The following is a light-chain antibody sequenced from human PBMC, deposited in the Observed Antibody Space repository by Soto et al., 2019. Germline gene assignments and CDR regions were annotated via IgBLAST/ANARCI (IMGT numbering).Light chain of an antibody. V-gene: IGLV1-47*01. CDR3: AAWDDSRGSCVL. Sequence: QSVLTQPPSASGAPGQRVTISCSGSSSNIGSNTVFWYQQLPGTAPQLLIYTNNQRPSWVPDRFSGSKSGTSASLAISGLRSEDEAGYYCAAWDDSRGSCVLFGGGTKLTVL. J-gene: IGLJ2*01. CDR2: TNN. CDR1: SSNIGSNT.